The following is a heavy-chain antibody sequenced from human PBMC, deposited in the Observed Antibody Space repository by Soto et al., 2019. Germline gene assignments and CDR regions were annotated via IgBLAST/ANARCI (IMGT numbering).Heavy chain of an antibody. CDR2: ISYDGSNK. CDR3: ARWLVVGSGYYLDY. CDR1: GFTFSSYA. D-gene: IGHD3-22*01. Sequence: QVQLVESGGGVVQPGRSLRLSCAASGFTFSSYAMHWVRQAPGKGLEWVAVISYDGSNKYYADSVKGRFTISRDNSKNTLYLQMNSLRAEDTAVYYCARWLVVGSGYYLDYWGHGTLVTVSS. V-gene: IGHV3-30-3*01. J-gene: IGHJ4*01.